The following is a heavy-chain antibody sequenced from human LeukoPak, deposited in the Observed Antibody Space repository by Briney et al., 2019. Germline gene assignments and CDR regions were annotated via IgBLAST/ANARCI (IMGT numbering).Heavy chain of an antibody. CDR3: ARARPNYYGSGSYHWVWFDP. CDR2: TNHSGST. D-gene: IGHD3-10*01. Sequence: SETLSLTCAVYGGSFSGYYWSWIRQPPGKGLEWTGETNHSGSTNYNPSLKSRVTISIDTSKNQFSLKLSSVTAADTAVYYCARARPNYYGSGSYHWVWFDPWGQGTLVTVSS. V-gene: IGHV4-34*01. CDR1: GGSFSGYY. J-gene: IGHJ5*02.